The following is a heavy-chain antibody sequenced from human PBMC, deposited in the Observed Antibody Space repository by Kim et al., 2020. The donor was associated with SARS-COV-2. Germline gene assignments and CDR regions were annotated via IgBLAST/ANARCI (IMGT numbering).Heavy chain of an antibody. V-gene: IGHV3-66*01. CDR2: IYSGGST. CDR3: SRGSSCYFELSNYFDY. J-gene: IGHJ4*02. CDR1: GFTVSSNY. D-gene: IGHD6-13*01. Sequence: GGSLRLSCAASGFTVSSNYMSWVRQAPGKGLEWVSVIYSGGSTYYADSAKGRFTITSDHSKNTLYLQMNNLGAEDTAVDYCSRGSSCYFELSNYFDYWGQGTLVTVSS.